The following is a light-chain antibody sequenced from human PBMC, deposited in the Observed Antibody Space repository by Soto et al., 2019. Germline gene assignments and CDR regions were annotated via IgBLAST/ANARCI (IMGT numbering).Light chain of an antibody. Sequence: DIVLTQSPATLSLSPGDGATLSCRASQSVGSYLAWYQQKSAQAPRLLIYDASNRATGIPARFSGSGSGTDFTLTISSLEPEDCGIYYCQQRNNWSFGQGTKLEIK. V-gene: IGKV3-11*01. J-gene: IGKJ2*01. CDR3: QQRNNWS. CDR1: QSVGSY. CDR2: DAS.